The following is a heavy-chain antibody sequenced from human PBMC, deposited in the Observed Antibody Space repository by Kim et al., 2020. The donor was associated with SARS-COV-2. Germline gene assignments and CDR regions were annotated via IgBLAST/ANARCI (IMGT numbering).Heavy chain of an antibody. D-gene: IGHD6-19*01. CDR3: ARGTRQWLVRGPYSYYMDV. J-gene: IGHJ6*03. Sequence: SETLSLTCAVYGGSFSGYYWSWIRQPPGKGLEWIGEINHSGSTNYNPSLTSRVTISVDTSKNQFSLKLSSVTAADTAVYYCARGTRQWLVRGPYSYYMDVWGKGTTVTV. CDR1: GGSFSGYY. CDR2: INHSGST. V-gene: IGHV4-34*01.